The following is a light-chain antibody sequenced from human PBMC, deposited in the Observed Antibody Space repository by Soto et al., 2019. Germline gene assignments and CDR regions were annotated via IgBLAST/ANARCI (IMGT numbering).Light chain of an antibody. CDR2: DAS. CDR1: QSVRINS. V-gene: IGKV3-20*01. Sequence: EIVLTQSPDTLSLSPGEKTNLTSRASQSVRINSLAWYQQKPGQAPRFLIYDASSRATGIPDRFSGSGSGTDFTLTISRLEPEDFAVYYCQQYGSTPLTFGGGTKVDNK. J-gene: IGKJ4*01. CDR3: QQYGSTPLT.